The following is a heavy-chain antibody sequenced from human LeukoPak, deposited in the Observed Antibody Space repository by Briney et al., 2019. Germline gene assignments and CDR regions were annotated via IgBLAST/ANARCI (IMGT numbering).Heavy chain of an antibody. V-gene: IGHV3-23*01. CDR1: GFTFSSYA. J-gene: IGHJ4*02. D-gene: IGHD2/OR15-2a*01. CDR2: ISGSGGST. Sequence: PGGSLRLSCAASGFTFSSYAMSWVRQAPGKGLEWVSAISGSGGSTYYADSVKGRFTISRDNSKNTLYLQMNSLRAEDTAVYYCAKEATNLFVNSRLNDYWGQGTLVTVSS. CDR3: AKEATNLFVNSRLNDY.